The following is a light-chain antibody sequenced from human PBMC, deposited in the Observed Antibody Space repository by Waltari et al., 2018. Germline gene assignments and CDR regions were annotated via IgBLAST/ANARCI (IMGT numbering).Light chain of an antibody. J-gene: IGKJ1*01. V-gene: IGKV4-1*01. CDR3: QQYYSTPWT. CDR1: QSVLNSSNNKNY. Sequence: DIVMTQSPDSLAVSLGERATLNRKSSQSVLNSSNNKNYLAWYQQKPGQPPKLLIYWASTRESGVPDRFSGSGSGTDFTLTISSLQAEDVAVYYCQQYYSTPWTFGQGTKVEIK. CDR2: WAS.